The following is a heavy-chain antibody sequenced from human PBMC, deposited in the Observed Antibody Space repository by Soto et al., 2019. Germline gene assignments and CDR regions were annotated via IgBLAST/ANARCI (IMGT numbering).Heavy chain of an antibody. D-gene: IGHD6-13*01. V-gene: IGHV3-23*01. Sequence: EVHLLESGGVLVQPGASLRLSCETSGFTFSNCVMTWVRQPPGKRLEWVSVITTNGHTDYAVSVKGRFTISRDNSKNTVYLQMNSLRAEDTAVYYCAKGLLNGRWYAADWGQGTLVTVSS. CDR1: GFTFSNCV. CDR3: AKGLLNGRWYAAD. CDR2: ITTNGHT. J-gene: IGHJ4*02.